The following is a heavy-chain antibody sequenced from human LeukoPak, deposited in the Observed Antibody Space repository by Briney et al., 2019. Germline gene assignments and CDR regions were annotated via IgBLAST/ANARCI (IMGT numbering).Heavy chain of an antibody. J-gene: IGHJ5*02. V-gene: IGHV3-48*03. CDR3: ARDGGGWDYGSGIISLRFDP. Sequence: GGSLRLSCAASGFTFSSYEMNWVRQAPGKGLEWVSYISSSGSTIYYADSVKGRFTISRDNAKNSLYLQMNSLRSDDTAVYYCARDGGGWDYGSGIISLRFDPWGQGTLVTVSS. CDR1: GFTFSSYE. CDR2: ISSSGSTI. D-gene: IGHD3-10*01.